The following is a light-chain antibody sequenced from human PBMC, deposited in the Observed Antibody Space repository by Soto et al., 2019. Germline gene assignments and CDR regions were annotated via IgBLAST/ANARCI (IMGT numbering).Light chain of an antibody. V-gene: IGKV3-15*01. Sequence: EIVITQSPATLSVSRGEGATLSCRASQGIGDTLAWYQQKPGQTPRLLIYDTSIRATGVPARFSGSRSGAEFTLTISSLQSEDFAVYYCQHYVTWPLTFGGGTKVDIK. CDR2: DTS. CDR3: QHYVTWPLT. CDR1: QGIGDT. J-gene: IGKJ4*01.